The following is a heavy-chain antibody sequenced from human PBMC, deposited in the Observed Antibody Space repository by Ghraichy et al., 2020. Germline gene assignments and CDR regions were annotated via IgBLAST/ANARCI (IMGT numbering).Heavy chain of an antibody. CDR2: FDPEDGET. V-gene: IGHV1-24*01. CDR1: GYTLTELS. D-gene: IGHD6-13*01. J-gene: IGHJ6*02. CDR3: ATDLIAAAGQIYYYYGMDV. Sequence: ASVKVSCKVSGYTLTELSMHWVRQAPGKGLEWMGGFDPEDGETIYAQKFQGRVTMTEDTSTDTAYMELSSLRSEDTAVYYCATDLIAAAGQIYYYYGMDVWGQGTTVTVSS.